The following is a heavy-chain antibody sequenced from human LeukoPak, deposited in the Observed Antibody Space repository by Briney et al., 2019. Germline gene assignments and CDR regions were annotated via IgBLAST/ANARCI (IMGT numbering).Heavy chain of an antibody. CDR1: GDSVSSSRYY. CDR3: ASPPMVRGIMDYFNYGMDV. D-gene: IGHD3-10*01. CDR2: VYYGGST. V-gene: IGHV4-39*01. J-gene: IGHJ6*02. Sequence: SATLSLTCTVSGDSVSSSRYYWGWVRQPPGKGLEWIGSVYYGGSTYYNPSLKSRVIISVDTSKNHFSLKLIAVTAADTAVYYCASPPMVRGIMDYFNYGMDVWGQGTTVTVFS.